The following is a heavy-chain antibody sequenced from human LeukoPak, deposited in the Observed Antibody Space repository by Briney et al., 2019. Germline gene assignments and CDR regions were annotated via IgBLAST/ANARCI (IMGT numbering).Heavy chain of an antibody. D-gene: IGHD1-26*01. V-gene: IGHV5-51*01. CDR2: IYPGDSDT. CDR3: ARRAGEWELLDY. CDR1: GYSFTSYW. J-gene: IGHJ4*02. Sequence: GEPLKISCKGSGYSFTSYWTGWVRQMPGKGLEWMGIIYPGDSDTRYNPFFQGQVTISADKSISTAYLQWSSLKASDTAMYYCARRAGEWELLDYWGQGTLVTVSS.